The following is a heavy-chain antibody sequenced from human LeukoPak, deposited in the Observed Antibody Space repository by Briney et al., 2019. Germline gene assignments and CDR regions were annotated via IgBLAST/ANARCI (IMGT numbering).Heavy chain of an antibody. J-gene: IGHJ3*02. V-gene: IGHV4-59*01. D-gene: IGHD3-22*01. CDR2: VYYSVNT. CDR1: GDDGDSISGYY. Sequence: SETLSLTCTVSGDDGDSISGYYWTWIRQPPGKALEWIGYVYYSVNTNYNPSLKTRVTMSVETSKNQFSLKLTSVTAADTAVYYCTRDKRDSSDSSGYIEAYEIGGQGTMVTVSS. CDR3: TRDKRDSSDSSGYIEAYEI.